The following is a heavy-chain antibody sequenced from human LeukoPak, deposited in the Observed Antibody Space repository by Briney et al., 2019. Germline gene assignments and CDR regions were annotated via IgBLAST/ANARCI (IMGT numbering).Heavy chain of an antibody. CDR3: ARSEGTLEMAIDDY. CDR1: GFTFSDFA. J-gene: IGHJ4*02. CDR2: ISYDGSNK. Sequence: GGSLRLSCAASGFTFSDFAMNWVRQAPGKGLEWVAVISYDGSNKYYADSVKGRFTISRDNSKNTLYLQMNSLRAEDTAVYYCARSEGTLEMAIDDYWGQGTLVTVSS. D-gene: IGHD5-24*01. V-gene: IGHV3-30*19.